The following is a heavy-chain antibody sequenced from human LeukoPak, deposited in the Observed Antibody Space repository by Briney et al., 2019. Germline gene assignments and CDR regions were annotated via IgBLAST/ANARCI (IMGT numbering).Heavy chain of an antibody. CDR1: GGSISSYY. CDR2: IYTSGST. J-gene: IGHJ4*02. Sequence: SETLSLTCTVSGGSISSYYWSWIRQPAGKGLEWIGRIYTSGSTNYNPSLKSRVTISIDTSKNQFSLRLNSVTAADTAMYYCAKSGGYGLIDYWGQGTRVTVSS. V-gene: IGHV4-4*07. CDR3: AKSGGYGLIDY. D-gene: IGHD1-26*01.